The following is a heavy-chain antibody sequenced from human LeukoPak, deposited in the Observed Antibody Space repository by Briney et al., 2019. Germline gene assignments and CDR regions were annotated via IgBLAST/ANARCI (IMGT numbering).Heavy chain of an antibody. CDR2: INAGNGNT. J-gene: IGHJ6*03. CDR1: GYTFTSYT. V-gene: IGHV1-3*03. Sequence: ASVKVSCKASGYTFTSYTIHWVRQAPGQRLEWMGWINAGNGNTKYSQEFQDRVTIARDTSASTAYMELSSLRSEDMAVYYCARARYETRIWPKSRYDYYHYMDVWGKGTTVTVSS. D-gene: IGHD3-3*01. CDR3: ARARYETRIWPKSRYDYYHYMDV.